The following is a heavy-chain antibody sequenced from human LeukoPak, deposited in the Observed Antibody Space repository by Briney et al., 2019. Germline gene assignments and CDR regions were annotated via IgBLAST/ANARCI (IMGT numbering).Heavy chain of an antibody. V-gene: IGHV4-59*12. CDR1: GGSISSYY. CDR2: IYYSGST. Sequence: SETLSLTCTVSGGSISSYYWSWIRQPPGKGLEWIGCIYYSGSTNYNPSFKSRVTISVDTSKNQFSLKLSSVTAADTAVYYCAKTYYDSSGNYYGGAFDIWGQGTMVTVSS. CDR3: AKTYYDSSGNYYGGAFDI. D-gene: IGHD3-22*01. J-gene: IGHJ3*02.